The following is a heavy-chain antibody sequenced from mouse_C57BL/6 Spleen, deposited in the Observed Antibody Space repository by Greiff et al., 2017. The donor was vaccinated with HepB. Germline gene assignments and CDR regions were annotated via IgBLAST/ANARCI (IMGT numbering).Heavy chain of an antibody. CDR2: ISDGGSYT. Sequence: EVKLMESGGGLVKPGGSLKLSCAASGFTFSSYAMSWVRQTPEKRLEWVATISDGGSYTYYPDNVKGRFTISRDNAKNNLYLQMSHLKSEDTAMYYCARDGGAVVAGGFDYWGQGTTLTVSS. V-gene: IGHV5-4*01. CDR3: ARDGGAVVAGGFDY. J-gene: IGHJ2*01. D-gene: IGHD1-1*01. CDR1: GFTFSSYA.